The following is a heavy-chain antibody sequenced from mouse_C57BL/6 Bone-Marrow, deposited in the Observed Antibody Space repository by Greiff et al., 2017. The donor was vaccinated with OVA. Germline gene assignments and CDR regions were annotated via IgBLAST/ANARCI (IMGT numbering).Heavy chain of an antibody. CDR2: ISSGSSTI. Sequence: DVMLVESGGGLVKPGGSLKLSCAASGFTFSDYGMHWVRQVPEKGLEWVAYISSGSSTIYYADTVKGRFTISRDNAKNTLFLQMTSLRSEDTAMYYCAVIYYGNYWYFDVWGTGTTVTVSS. J-gene: IGHJ1*03. V-gene: IGHV5-17*01. D-gene: IGHD2-1*01. CDR1: GFTFSDYG. CDR3: AVIYYGNYWYFDV.